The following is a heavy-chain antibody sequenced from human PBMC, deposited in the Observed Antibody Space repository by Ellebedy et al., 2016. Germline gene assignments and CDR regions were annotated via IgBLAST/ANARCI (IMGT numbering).Heavy chain of an antibody. CDR3: ARDSGRASHFRTCGDY. V-gene: IGHV1-18*01. J-gene: IGHJ4*02. Sequence: ASVKVSCKASGYTFTSYGISWVRQAPGQGLEWMGWISTYDGNTNYAQNLQGRVTMTTDTSTGTVYMELRSLISDDAAVYYCARDSGRASHFRTCGDYWGQGTLVTVSS. D-gene: IGHD1-14*01. CDR2: ISTYDGNT. CDR1: GYTFTSYG.